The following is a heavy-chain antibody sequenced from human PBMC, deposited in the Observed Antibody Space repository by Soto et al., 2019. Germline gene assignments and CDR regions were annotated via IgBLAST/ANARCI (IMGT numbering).Heavy chain of an antibody. D-gene: IGHD6-13*01. J-gene: IGHJ4*02. CDR3: AKPPGISAAAVRFDY. Sequence: PGGSLRLSCAASGFTFSSYGMNWVRQAPGKGLEWVSSITHSGGNTYYADSVEGRFTISRDNSKDTLYLQMNSLRAEDTAVYYCAKPPGISAAAVRFDYWGQGTLVTVSS. CDR2: ITHSGGNT. V-gene: IGHV3-23*01. CDR1: GFTFSSYG.